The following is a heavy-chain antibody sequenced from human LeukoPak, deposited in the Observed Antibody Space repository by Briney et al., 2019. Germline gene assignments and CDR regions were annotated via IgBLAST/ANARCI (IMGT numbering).Heavy chain of an antibody. J-gene: IGHJ4*02. CDR1: GFTFCSCG. Sequence: GGSLRLSCAASGFTFCSCGTSWVRQAPGKGLEWGSGISGGGGSTYYADSVKGRFTSSRDNSKNTLYLQIYSLRAEDTAVYYCSKSLDGYCSIGVCSFDYWGQRTLVTVSS. CDR2: ISGGGGST. D-gene: IGHD2-8*01. V-gene: IGHV3-23*01. CDR3: SKSLDGYCSIGVCSFDY.